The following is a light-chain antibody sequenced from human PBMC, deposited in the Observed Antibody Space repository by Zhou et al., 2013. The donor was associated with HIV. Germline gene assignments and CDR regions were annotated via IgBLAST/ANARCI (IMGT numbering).Light chain of an antibody. Sequence: AIQMTQSPSSFSASTGDTVSITCRASHYISTYLAWYQQKPGKAPKLLIYAASSLQSGVPSRFSGSGSGTDFTLTISSLQPEDFATYYCQQSSSTPITFGQGTRLEIK. CDR2: AAS. CDR1: HYISTY. V-gene: IGKV1-8*01. J-gene: IGKJ5*01. CDR3: QQSSSTPIT.